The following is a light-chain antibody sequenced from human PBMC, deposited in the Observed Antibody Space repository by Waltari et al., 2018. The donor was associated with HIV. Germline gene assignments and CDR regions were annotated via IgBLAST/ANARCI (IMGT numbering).Light chain of an antibody. Sequence: SALTQPPSVSGAPGQWVTIPCPGTHSHIWPGYDVHWYRQFPGSAPQLVVYGDSIRPLGVPDRFSGSKSGVSASLAINGLQTEDEADYYCQSYDNHLSGLWVFGGGTKLTVL. J-gene: IGLJ3*02. V-gene: IGLV1-40*01. CDR3: QSYDNHLSGLWV. CDR1: HSHIWPGYD. CDR2: GDS.